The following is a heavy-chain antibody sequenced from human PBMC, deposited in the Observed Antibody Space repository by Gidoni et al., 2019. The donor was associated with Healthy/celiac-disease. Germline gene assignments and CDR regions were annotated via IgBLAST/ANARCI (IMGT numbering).Heavy chain of an antibody. J-gene: IGHJ4*02. CDR1: KFTFTSYE. CDR3: ARTGDYDYYFDY. V-gene: IGHV3-48*03. D-gene: IGHD4-17*01. Sequence: EVQLVESGGGLVQPGGSLRLSCAASKFTFTSYEMNWVRQAPGKGLEWLSYISSSGSSIYYAESVKGRFTISRDNAKNSLYLQMNSLRAEDTAVYYCARTGDYDYYFDYWGQGTLVTVSS. CDR2: ISSSGSSI.